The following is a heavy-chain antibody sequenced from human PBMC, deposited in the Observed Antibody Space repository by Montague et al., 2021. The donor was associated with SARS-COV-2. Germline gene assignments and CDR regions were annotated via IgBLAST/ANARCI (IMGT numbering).Heavy chain of an antibody. D-gene: IGHD3-10*01. CDR2: INHSGST. J-gene: IGHJ4*02. V-gene: IGHV4-34*01. CDR1: GGSFSGYY. Sequence: SETLSLTCAVYGGSFSGYYWNWIRQPPGKGLEWTGEINHSGSTNYIPSLKSRVTMSVDTSKNQFSLKLSSVTAADTAVYYCARGARQGYGFRLGSFDSWGQGTLVTVSS. CDR3: ARGARQGYGFRLGSFDS.